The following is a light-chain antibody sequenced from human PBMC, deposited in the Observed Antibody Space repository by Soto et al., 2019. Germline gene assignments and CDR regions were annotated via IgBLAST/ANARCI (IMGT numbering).Light chain of an antibody. CDR2: GAS. CDR3: QQYNNWPWT. J-gene: IGKJ1*01. V-gene: IGKV3-15*01. Sequence: EIVMTQSPATLSVSPGERATLSCRASQSVGSNVAWYQQKPGQGPRLLIYGASSRATGVPARFSGSGSGTEFTLTISSLQSEDFAVYYCQQYNNWPWTFGQGTKVDI. CDR1: QSVGSN.